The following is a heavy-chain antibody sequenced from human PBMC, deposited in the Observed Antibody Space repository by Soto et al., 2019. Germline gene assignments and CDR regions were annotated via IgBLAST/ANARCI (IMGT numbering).Heavy chain of an antibody. D-gene: IGHD2-2*01. CDR3: AREGYCSSTSCRPASDAFDI. CDR2: IIPILGIA. CDR1: GGTFSSYT. V-gene: IGHV1-69*04. J-gene: IGHJ3*02. Sequence: ASVKVSCKASGGTFSSYTISWVRQAPGQGLEWMGRIIPILGIANYAQKFQGRVTIIADKSTSTAYMELSSLRSEDTAVYYCAREGYCSSTSCRPASDAFDIWGQGTMVTVSS.